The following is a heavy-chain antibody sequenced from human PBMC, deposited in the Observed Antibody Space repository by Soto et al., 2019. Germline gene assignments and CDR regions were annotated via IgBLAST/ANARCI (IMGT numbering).Heavy chain of an antibody. V-gene: IGHV3-23*01. CDR3: AKDQVTARRFYYYGMDV. CDR1: GFNFANYA. Sequence: EVQLLESGGGLGQPGGSLRLSCAASGFNFANYAMTWVRQAPGKGLEWVSSLTGTGFTIHYADSVKGRFTISRDNSKNMVFLHLDSLRAEDTAVYFCAKDQVTARRFYYYGMDVWGQGTTVTVSS. J-gene: IGHJ6*02. CDR2: LTGTGFTI. D-gene: IGHD6-6*01.